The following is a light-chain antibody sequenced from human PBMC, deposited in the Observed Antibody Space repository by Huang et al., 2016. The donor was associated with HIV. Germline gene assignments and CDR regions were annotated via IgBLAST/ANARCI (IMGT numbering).Light chain of an antibody. V-gene: IGKV3-20*01. J-gene: IGKJ2*01. CDR2: GAS. CDR1: QSVSSSY. CDR3: QQYGSSPYT. Sequence: DIVLTQSPGTLSLSPGERATLSCRASQSVSSSYLAWYQQKPGQAPRLLIYGASNRATGIPDRFSGSGSGTDFALTINRLEPEDSAVYYCQQYGSSPYTFGQGTKLEIK.